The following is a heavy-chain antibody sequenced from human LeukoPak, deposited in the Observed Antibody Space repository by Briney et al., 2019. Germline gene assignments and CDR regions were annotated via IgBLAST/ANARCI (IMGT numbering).Heavy chain of an antibody. CDR2: ISGSSGTT. D-gene: IGHD2-8*01. Sequence: GGSLRLSCAASGFTLSNYAVSWVRQAPGKGLEWVSAISGSSGTTYYAGSVKGRFTIFRDNSKNTLYLQMNSLRAEDTAVYYCAKRDCTNGVCEYFHYWGQGTLVTVSS. V-gene: IGHV3-23*01. J-gene: IGHJ4*02. CDR3: AKRDCTNGVCEYFHY. CDR1: GFTLSNYA.